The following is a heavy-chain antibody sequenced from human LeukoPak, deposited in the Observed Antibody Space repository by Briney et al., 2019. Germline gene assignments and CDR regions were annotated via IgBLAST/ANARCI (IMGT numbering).Heavy chain of an antibody. D-gene: IGHD6-13*01. CDR1: GGPISSNY. J-gene: IGHJ4*02. V-gene: IGHV4-4*07. Sequence: SETLSLTCTVSGGPISSNYWSWIRQPAGKGLEWIGRIYTSGSTNYSPSLKSRVTLSVDTSRNQFSLRLSSVTAADTAVYYCARDGRGYASSWYFDLWGQGTLVTVSS. CDR2: IYTSGST. CDR3: ARDGRGYASSWYFDL.